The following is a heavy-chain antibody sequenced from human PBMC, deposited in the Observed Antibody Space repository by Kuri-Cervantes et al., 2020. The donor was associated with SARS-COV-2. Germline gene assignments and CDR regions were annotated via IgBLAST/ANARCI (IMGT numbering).Heavy chain of an antibody. CDR3: AGGIAAAGYFDY. V-gene: IGHV4-61*09. CDR1: GGSISSGSYY. J-gene: IGHJ4*02. D-gene: IGHD6-13*01. Sequence: SETLSLTCTVSGGSISSGSYYWSWIRQPAGKGLEWIGHIYTSGSTNYNPSLKSRVTISVDTSKNQFSLKLSSVTAADTAVYYCAGGIAAAGYFDYWGQGTLVTVSS. CDR2: IYTSGST.